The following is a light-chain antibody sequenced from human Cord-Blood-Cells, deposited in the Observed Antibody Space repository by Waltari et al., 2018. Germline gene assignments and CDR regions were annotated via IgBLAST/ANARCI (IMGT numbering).Light chain of an antibody. J-gene: IGLJ1*01. CDR1: SSHVCGYHY. CDR3: SSCAGSNNHV. Sequence: QSALTQPPSASGSPGQSVTISCTGTSSHVCGYHYVSWYQQHPGKAPKLMIYEVSKQPPGVSDRVSGSKTRNTAYRTVSGLQAEDEADYYGSSCAGSNNHVFGTGTKVTSL. CDR2: EVS. V-gene: IGLV2-8*01.